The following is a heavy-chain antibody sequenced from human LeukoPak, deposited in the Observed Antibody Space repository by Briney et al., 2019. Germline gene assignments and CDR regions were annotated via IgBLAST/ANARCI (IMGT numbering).Heavy chain of an antibody. D-gene: IGHD6-19*01. CDR3: ARNRGWYATDV. J-gene: IGHJ6*02. Sequence: PSETLSLTCSVSGGSVRSDISHWRWIRQPPGKGLEWIGYVHYSGSANYNPSLESRVTMSLDRSKNQFSLELTSVTAADTAVYYCARNRGWYATDVWGQGAAVTVSS. CDR2: VHYSGSA. V-gene: IGHV4-61*01. CDR1: GGSVRSDISH.